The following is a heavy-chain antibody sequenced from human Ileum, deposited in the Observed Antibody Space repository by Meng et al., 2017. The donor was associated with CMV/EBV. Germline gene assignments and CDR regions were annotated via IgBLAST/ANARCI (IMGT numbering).Heavy chain of an antibody. CDR2: IYYSGSP. V-gene: IGHV4-30-4*08. J-gene: IGHJ4*02. D-gene: IGHD2-15*01. Sequence: VPLHEAGPGLVKPSQTLSLTCTVSGGSITSGNSYWSWIRQPPGRGLEWIGYIYYSGSPYYKPSLKSRVTISLDTSKNQFSLNLRSVTATDSAVYYCVRQVVAASFDYWGQGALVTVSS. CDR1: GGSITSGNSY. CDR3: VRQVVAASFDY.